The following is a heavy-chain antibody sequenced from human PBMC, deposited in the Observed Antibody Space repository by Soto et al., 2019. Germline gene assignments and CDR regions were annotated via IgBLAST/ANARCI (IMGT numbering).Heavy chain of an antibody. J-gene: IGHJ4*02. CDR3: AREVSSYGSYFDY. V-gene: IGHV3-30-3*01. CDR1: GFTFSDFA. CDR2: VPYGGVKT. Sequence: QVQLVESGGGAVQPGRSLRLSCAASGFTFSDFAMHWVRQAPGKGLEWVAVVPYGGVKTNYADPVQGRFTISGDSSKNTVFLQMNSLRGEDTAVYYCAREVSSYGSYFDYWGQGTLVTVSS. D-gene: IGHD3-10*01.